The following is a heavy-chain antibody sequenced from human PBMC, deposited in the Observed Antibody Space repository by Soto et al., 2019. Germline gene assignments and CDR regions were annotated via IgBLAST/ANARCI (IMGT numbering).Heavy chain of an antibody. CDR3: ARVLGYSSSQAENWFDP. CDR1: GGSISSSSYY. Sequence: SETLSLTCTVSGGSISSSSYYWGWIRQPPGKGLEWIGSIYYSGSTYYNPSLKSRVTISVDTSKNQFSLKLSSVTAADTAVYYCARVLGYSSSQAENWFDPWGQGTLVTVSS. V-gene: IGHV4-39*01. CDR2: IYYSGST. D-gene: IGHD6-13*01. J-gene: IGHJ5*02.